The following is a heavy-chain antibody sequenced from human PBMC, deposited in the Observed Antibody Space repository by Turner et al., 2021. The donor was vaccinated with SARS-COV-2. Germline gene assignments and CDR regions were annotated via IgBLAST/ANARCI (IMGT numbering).Heavy chain of an antibody. D-gene: IGHD3-10*01. CDR2: ISPSGIT. CDR3: AREGDGI. CDR1: GGPITSFY. Sequence: QVQLQESGPGPVKPSETLSLTCTVSGGPITSFYWSWIREPAGKGLGWIGRISPSGITNYNPSLQSRVTMSLDRPNNQFSLKLTSVTAADTAVYFCAREGDGIWGQGTTVTVSS. V-gene: IGHV4-4*07. J-gene: IGHJ3*02.